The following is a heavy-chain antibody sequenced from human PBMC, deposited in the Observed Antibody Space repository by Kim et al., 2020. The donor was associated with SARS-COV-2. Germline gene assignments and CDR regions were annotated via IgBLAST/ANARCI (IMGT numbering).Heavy chain of an antibody. CDR2: ISYDGSNK. CDR1: GFTFSSYA. J-gene: IGHJ6*02. CDR3: ARGLPPGATIYYYYYGMDV. V-gene: IGHV3-30-3*01. D-gene: IGHD1-26*01. Sequence: GGSLRLSCAASGFTFSSYAMHWVRQAPGKGLEWVAVISYDGSNKYYADSVKGRFTISRDNSKNTLYLQMNSLRAEDTAVYYCARGLPPGATIYYYYYGMDVWGQGTTVTVSS.